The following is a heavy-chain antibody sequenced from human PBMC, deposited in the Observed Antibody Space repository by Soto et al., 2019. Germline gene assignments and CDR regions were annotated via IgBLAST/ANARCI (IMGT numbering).Heavy chain of an antibody. J-gene: IGHJ5*02. CDR1: GGSFSGHY. D-gene: IGHD2-2*01. V-gene: IGHV4-59*11. Sequence: PSETLSLTCTVSGGSFSGHYWTWIRQPPGRGLEWIGNIFYTGSTNYNPSLQSRVSISLDTSNNQFSLRLISVTAADTAVYYCARGYRDLDPWGHGTLVTVSS. CDR2: IFYTGST. CDR3: ARGYRDLDP.